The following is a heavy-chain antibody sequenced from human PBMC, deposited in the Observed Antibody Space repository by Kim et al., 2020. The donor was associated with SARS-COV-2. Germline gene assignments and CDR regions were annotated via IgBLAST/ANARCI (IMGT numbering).Heavy chain of an antibody. CDR2: INHSGST. CDR1: GGSFSGYY. D-gene: IGHD2-15*01. V-gene: IGHV4-34*01. J-gene: IGHJ5*02. Sequence: SETLSLTCAVYGGSFSGYYWSWIRQPPGKGLEWIGEINHSGSTNYNPSLKSRVTISVDTSKNQFSLKLSSVTAADTAVYYCAERYGGVAATPGVHWFDPWGQGTLVTVSS. CDR3: AERYGGVAATPGVHWFDP.